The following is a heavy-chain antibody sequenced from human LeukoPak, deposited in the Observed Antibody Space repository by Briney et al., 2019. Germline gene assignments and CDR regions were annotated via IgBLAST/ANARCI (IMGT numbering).Heavy chain of an antibody. CDR1: GYTFTGYY. D-gene: IGHD6-19*01. Sequence: ASVKVSCKASGYTFTGYYMHWVRQAPGQGLEWMGWTNPNSGGTNYAQKFQGRVTMTRDTSISTAYMELSRLRSDDTAVYYCARTLRYSSGWYFDYWGQGTLVTVSS. CDR2: TNPNSGGT. J-gene: IGHJ4*02. CDR3: ARTLRYSSGWYFDY. V-gene: IGHV1-2*02.